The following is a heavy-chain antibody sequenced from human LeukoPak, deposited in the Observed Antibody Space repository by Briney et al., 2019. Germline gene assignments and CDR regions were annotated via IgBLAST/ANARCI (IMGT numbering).Heavy chain of an antibody. CDR3: ARGESMIVDAFDI. CDR2: ISYDGSNK. V-gene: IGHV3-30-3*01. CDR1: GFTFSSYA. Sequence: PGGSLRLSCAAPGFTFSSYAMHWVRQAPGKGLEWVAVISYDGSNKYYADSVKGRFTISRDNSKNTLYLQMNSLRAGDTAVYYCARGESMIVDAFDIWGQGTMVAVSS. J-gene: IGHJ3*02. D-gene: IGHD3-22*01.